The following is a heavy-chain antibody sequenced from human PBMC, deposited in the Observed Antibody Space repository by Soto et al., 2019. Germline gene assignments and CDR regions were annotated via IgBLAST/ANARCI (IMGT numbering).Heavy chain of an antibody. J-gene: IGHJ6*02. CDR2: INAYNGNT. CDR3: ARMGDVPYYYYGMDV. D-gene: IGHD3-16*01. Sequence: QLQLVQSGPEVKKPGASVKVSCKASGYPFTTYGVTWVRQAPGQGLEWMGWINAYNGNTNYAQKLQGRVTMTTDTSTCTAYMELRSLRSDDTAVYYCARMGDVPYYYYGMDVWGQATTVTVSS. CDR1: GYPFTTYG. V-gene: IGHV1-18*01.